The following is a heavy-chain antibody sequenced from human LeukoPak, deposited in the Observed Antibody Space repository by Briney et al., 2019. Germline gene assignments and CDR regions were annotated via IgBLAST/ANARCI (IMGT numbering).Heavy chain of an antibody. V-gene: IGHV3-49*03. Sequence: GGSLRLSCTASGFTFGDYAMSWFRQAPGKGLEWVGFIRSKAYGGTTEYAASVKGRFTISRDDSKSIAYLQMNSLKTEDTAVYYCTRDQRYCSSTSCYGVDWSDPWGQGTLVTVSS. CDR3: TRDQRYCSSTSCYGVDWSDP. D-gene: IGHD2-2*01. J-gene: IGHJ5*02. CDR1: GFTFGDYA. CDR2: IRSKAYGGTT.